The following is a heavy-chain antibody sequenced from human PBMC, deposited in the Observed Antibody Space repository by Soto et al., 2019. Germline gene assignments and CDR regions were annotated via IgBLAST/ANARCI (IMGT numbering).Heavy chain of an antibody. V-gene: IGHV4-59*01. CDR3: ARAGYSGSYGDYHGMDV. Sequence: SETLSLTCTVSCGSISSYYWSWIRQPPGKGLEWIGYIYYSGSTNYNPSLKSRVTISVDTSKNQFSLKLSSVTAADTAVYYCARAGYSGSYGDYHGMDVWGQGTTVTVSS. CDR1: CGSISSYY. CDR2: IYYSGST. D-gene: IGHD1-26*01. J-gene: IGHJ6*02.